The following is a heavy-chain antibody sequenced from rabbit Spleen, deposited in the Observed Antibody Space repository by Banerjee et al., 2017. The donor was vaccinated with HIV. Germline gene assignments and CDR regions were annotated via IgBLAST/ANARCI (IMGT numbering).Heavy chain of an antibody. D-gene: IGHD6-1*01. J-gene: IGHJ4*01. CDR3: ARSFVGYGGYGYATAFNF. CDR1: GIDFSSWYY. Sequence: QQQLEESGGGLVKPGGTLTLTCKVSGIDFSSWYYMCWVRQAPGKGLELVGCIYVNSGRTWSEIWVNGRFPISRSTSLNTVDLKMTSLTAADTATYFCARSFVGYGGYGYATAFNFWVPG. CDR2: IYVNSGRT. V-gene: IGHV1S43*01.